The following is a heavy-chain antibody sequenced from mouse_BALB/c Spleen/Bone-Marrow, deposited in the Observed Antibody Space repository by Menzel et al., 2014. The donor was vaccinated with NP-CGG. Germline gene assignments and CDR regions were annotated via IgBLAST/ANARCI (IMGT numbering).Heavy chain of an antibody. CDR1: GITFSSFG. V-gene: IGHV5-17*03. CDR2: IGSGSSTI. J-gene: IGHJ4*01. CDR3: TRDLYDGYSYYAMDY. D-gene: IGHD2-3*01. Sequence: EVKLEESGGGLVQPGGSRKLSCAASGITFSSFGMHWVRQAPEKGLEWVAYIGSGSSTIYYADTVKGRFTISRDNAKNTLYLQMSSLKSEDTAMYYCTRDLYDGYSYYAMDYWGQGTSVTVSS.